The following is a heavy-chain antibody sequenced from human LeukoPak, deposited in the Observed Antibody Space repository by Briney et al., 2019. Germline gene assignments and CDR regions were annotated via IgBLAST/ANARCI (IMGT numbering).Heavy chain of an antibody. CDR1: GFTLSDFY. J-gene: IGHJ4*02. CDR3: AKDRSPLAVAGAYFDY. V-gene: IGHV3-23*01. D-gene: IGHD6-19*01. CDR2: ISGSGGST. Sequence: GGSLRLSCAASGFTLSDFYMSWIRQAPGKGLEWVSAISGSGGSTYYADSVKGRFTISRDNSKNTLYLQMNSLRAEDTAVYYCAKDRSPLAVAGAYFDYWGQGTLVTVSS.